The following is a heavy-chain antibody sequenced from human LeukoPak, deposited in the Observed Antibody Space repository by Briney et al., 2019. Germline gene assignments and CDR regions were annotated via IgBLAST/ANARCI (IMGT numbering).Heavy chain of an antibody. CDR1: GFTFSSYA. CDR2: ISGSGGST. D-gene: IGHD5-18*01. V-gene: IGHV3-23*01. J-gene: IGHJ4*02. CDR3: ARVPIQLWLPAEFDY. Sequence: PGGSLRLSCAASGFTFSSYAMSWVRQAPGKGLEWVSAISGSGGSTYYADSVKGRFTISRDNSKNTLYLQMNSLRAEDTAVYYCARVPIQLWLPAEFDYWGQGTLVTVSS.